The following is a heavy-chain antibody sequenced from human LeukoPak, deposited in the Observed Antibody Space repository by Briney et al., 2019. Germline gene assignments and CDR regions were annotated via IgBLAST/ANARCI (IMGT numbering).Heavy chain of an antibody. Sequence: GGSLRLSCAASGFTVSSTYMSWVRQAPGKGLEWVSVIYSGGNIYYIDSVKGRFTISRDTSKNTLYLQMNSLRVEDTAVYFCASRHCSGGGCYFAGADPFDYWGQGILVTVSS. CDR3: ASRHCSGGGCYFAGADPFDY. CDR2: IYSGGNI. D-gene: IGHD2-15*01. CDR1: GFTVSSTY. V-gene: IGHV3-53*01. J-gene: IGHJ4*02.